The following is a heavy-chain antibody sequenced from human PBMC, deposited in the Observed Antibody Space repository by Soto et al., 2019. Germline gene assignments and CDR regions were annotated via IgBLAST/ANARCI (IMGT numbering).Heavy chain of an antibody. Sequence: QVQLVQSGAEVKKPGSSVKVSCKASGGTFSSYTISWVRQAPGQGLEWMGRIIPILGIANYAQKFQGRVTITADKSTSTAYMELSTLRSEDTAVYYCARAHYSGYDYRSSWYDPWGQGTLVTVSS. CDR3: ARAHYSGYDYRSSWYDP. CDR1: GGTFSSYT. V-gene: IGHV1-69*02. D-gene: IGHD5-12*01. J-gene: IGHJ5*02. CDR2: IIPILGIA.